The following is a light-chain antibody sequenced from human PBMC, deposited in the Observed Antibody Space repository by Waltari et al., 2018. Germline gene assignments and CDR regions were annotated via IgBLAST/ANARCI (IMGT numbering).Light chain of an antibody. CDR1: QSVLDSSNNRNS. CDR2: WAS. V-gene: IGKV4-1*01. Sequence: DIVMTQSPDSLSVSLGERATINCKSSQSVLDSSNNRNSLAWYPQKPGQPPKLLIYWASTRESGVSDRFSGSGSGTDFTLTISSLQAEDVAVYYCQQYYIAGSFGGGTKVEIK. J-gene: IGKJ4*01. CDR3: QQYYIAGS.